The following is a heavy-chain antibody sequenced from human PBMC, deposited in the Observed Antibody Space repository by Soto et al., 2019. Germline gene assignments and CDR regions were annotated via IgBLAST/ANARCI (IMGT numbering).Heavy chain of an antibody. CDR2: ISSRNTYT. CDR1: GFTFGHYY. D-gene: IGHD3-10*01. V-gene: IGHV3-11*06. CDR3: ARADTTYGSGYAYFGP. J-gene: IGHJ5*02. Sequence: PGGSLRLSCAASGFTFGHYYMTWFRQAPGKGLEYISYISSRNTYTNYADSVKGRFTISRDDARNSLFLQMNSLRVEDTAVYYCARADTTYGSGYAYFGPWGQGTLVTVSS.